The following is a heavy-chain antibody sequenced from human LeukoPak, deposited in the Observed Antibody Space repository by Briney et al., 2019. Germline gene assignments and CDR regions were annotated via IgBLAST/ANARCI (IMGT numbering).Heavy chain of an antibody. D-gene: IGHD5-18*01. Sequence: ASVKVSCKASGGTFSSYAISWVRQAPGQGLEWMGGIIPIFATANYAQKFQGRVTITADKSTSTAYMELSTLRSDDTAVYYCAKDGGRGYTYGLYYFDYWGQGTLVTVSS. CDR2: IIPIFATA. CDR3: AKDGGRGYTYGLYYFDY. CDR1: GGTFSSYA. V-gene: IGHV1-69*06. J-gene: IGHJ4*02.